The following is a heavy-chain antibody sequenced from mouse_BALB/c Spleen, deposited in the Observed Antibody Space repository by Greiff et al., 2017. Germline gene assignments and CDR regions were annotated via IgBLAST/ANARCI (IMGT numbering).Heavy chain of an antibody. V-gene: IGHV2-9*02. D-gene: IGHD1-1*01. CDR1: GFSLTSYG. CDR2: IWAGGST. CDR3: ARDHYYGSSEFAY. Sequence: VQGVESGPGLVAPSQSLSITCTVSGFSLTSYGVHWVRQPPGKGLEWLGVIWAGGSTNYNSALMSRLSISKDNSKSQVFLKMNSLQTDDTAMYYCARDHYYGSSEFAYWGQGTLVTVSA. J-gene: IGHJ3*01.